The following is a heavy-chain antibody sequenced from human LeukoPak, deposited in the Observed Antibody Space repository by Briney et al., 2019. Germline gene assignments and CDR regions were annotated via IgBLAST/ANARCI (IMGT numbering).Heavy chain of an antibody. CDR3: ARSSRPCSGGSCNLYSYYYHNMDV. J-gene: IGHJ6*03. V-gene: IGHV1-2*02. Sequence: ASVKVSCKASGYTFTGYYIHWVRQAPGQGLELMGWINPNNGGTNYAQKFQGRVTMTRDTSISTAYVELSRLRSDDTAVYYCARSSRPCSGGSCNLYSYYYHNMDVWGKGTTVTISS. CDR2: INPNNGGT. CDR1: GYTFTGYY. D-gene: IGHD2-15*01.